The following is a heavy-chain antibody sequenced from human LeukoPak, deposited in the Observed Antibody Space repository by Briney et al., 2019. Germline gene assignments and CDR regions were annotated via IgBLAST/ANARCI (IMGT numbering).Heavy chain of an antibody. CDR1: GGSISSSSYY. Sequence: SETLSLTCTVSGGSISSSSYYWGWIRQPPGKGLEWIGSIYYSGSTNYNPSLKSRVTISIDTSKNQFSLKLSSVTAADTAVYYCARESGYSYSDALDIWGQGTMVTVS. J-gene: IGHJ3*02. V-gene: IGHV4-39*07. D-gene: IGHD5-18*01. CDR3: ARESGYSYSDALDI. CDR2: IYYSGST.